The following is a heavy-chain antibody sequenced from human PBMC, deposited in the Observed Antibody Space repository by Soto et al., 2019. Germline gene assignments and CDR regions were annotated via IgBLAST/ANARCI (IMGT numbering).Heavy chain of an antibody. CDR3: ARGGVDYYDSSGYYFYPYYFDY. CDR1: GYSISSSNW. CDR2: IYHSGST. Sequence: PSETPSLTCAVSGYSISSSNWWGWIRQPPGKGLEWIGYIYHSGSTYYNPSLKSRVTISVDRSKNQFSLKLSSVTAADTAVYYCARGGVDYYDSSGYYFYPYYFDYWGQGTLVTVSS. D-gene: IGHD3-22*01. V-gene: IGHV4-28*03. J-gene: IGHJ4*01.